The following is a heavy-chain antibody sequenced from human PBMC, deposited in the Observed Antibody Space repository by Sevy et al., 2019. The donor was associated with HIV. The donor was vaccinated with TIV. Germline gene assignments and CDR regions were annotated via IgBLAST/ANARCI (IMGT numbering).Heavy chain of an antibody. J-gene: IGHJ6*02. V-gene: IGHV4-39*01. D-gene: IGHD3-3*01. CDR1: GGSISSSSYY. CDR3: ARGGLRFLEWLFEARRYYYYYGMDV. Sequence: SETLSLTCTVSGGSISSSSYYWGWIRQPPGKGLEWIGSIYYSGSTYYNPSLKSRVTISVDTSKNQFSLKLSSVTAADTAVYYCARGGLRFLEWLFEARRYYYYYGMDVWGQGTTVTVSS. CDR2: IYYSGST.